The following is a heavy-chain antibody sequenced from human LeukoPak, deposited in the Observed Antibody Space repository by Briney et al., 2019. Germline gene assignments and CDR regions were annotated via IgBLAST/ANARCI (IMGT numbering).Heavy chain of an antibody. CDR1: GFTFRNYW. CDR2: IKQDGSEN. D-gene: IGHD1-26*01. CDR3: ARGRGTYVGDAFNM. Sequence: GGSLRLSCAASGFTFRNYWMSWVRQAPGKGLEWVANIKQDGSENYYVDSVKGRFTVSRDDAKNSLYLQMDSLRAEDTAVYYCARGRGTYVGDAFNMWGQGTMVTVSS. V-gene: IGHV3-7*04. J-gene: IGHJ3*02.